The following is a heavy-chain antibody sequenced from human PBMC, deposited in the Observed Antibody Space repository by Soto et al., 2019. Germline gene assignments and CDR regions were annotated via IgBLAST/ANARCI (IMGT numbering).Heavy chain of an antibody. J-gene: IGHJ4*02. CDR1: GYTFTSYG. D-gene: IGHD1-26*01. CDR2: ISAYNGNT. V-gene: IGHV1-18*01. Sequence: QVQLVQSGAEVKKPGASVKVSCKASGYTFTSYGISWVRQAPGQGLEWMGWISAYNGNTNYAPKIHGRVTMTKDPSTSTAYMELRSLRSDDTAAYYCARDRRGIVGATRRIRLFDYWGQGPLVTVSS. CDR3: ARDRRGIVGATRRIRLFDY.